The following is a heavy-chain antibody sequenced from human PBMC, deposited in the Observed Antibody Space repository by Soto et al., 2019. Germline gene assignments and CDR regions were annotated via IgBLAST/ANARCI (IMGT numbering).Heavy chain of an antibody. D-gene: IGHD6-13*01. J-gene: IGHJ6*02. CDR1: GDSVSSNSAA. CDR2: TYYRSKWYN. Sequence: SRSGALSGDSVSSNSAAWNWIRQSPSRGLEWLGRTYYRSKWYNDYAVSVKSRITINPDTSKNQFSLQLNSVTPEDTAVYYCARELSSSRDYGMDVWGQGTKVTVSS. CDR3: ARELSSSRDYGMDV. V-gene: IGHV6-1*01.